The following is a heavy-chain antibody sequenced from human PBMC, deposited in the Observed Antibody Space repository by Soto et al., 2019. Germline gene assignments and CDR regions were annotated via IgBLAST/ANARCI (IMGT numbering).Heavy chain of an antibody. J-gene: IGHJ4*02. CDR3: ARDYGGNSGFDY. CDR2: IYSGGST. V-gene: IGHV3-53*01. CDR1: GFTVSSNY. Sequence: GGSLRLACAASGFTVSSNYMSWVRQAPGKGLEWVSVIYSGGSTYYADSVKGRFTISRDNSKNTLYLQMNSLRAEDTAVYYCARDYGGNSGFDYWGQGTLVTVSS. D-gene: IGHD4-17*01.